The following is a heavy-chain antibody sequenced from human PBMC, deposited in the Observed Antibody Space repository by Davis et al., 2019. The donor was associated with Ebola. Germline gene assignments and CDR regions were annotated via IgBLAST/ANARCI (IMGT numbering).Heavy chain of an antibody. CDR3: AKVDSAAGINY. V-gene: IGHV3-30*02. CDR2: IWDDGSNK. Sequence: GESLKISCAASGFTLSGYDMNWVRQAPGKGLQWVAVIWDDGSNKYYADSVKGRFTISRDNSKNTLYLQMNSLRAEDTAVYYCAKVDSAAGINYWGQGTLVTVSS. CDR1: GFTLSGYD. J-gene: IGHJ4*02. D-gene: IGHD6-13*01.